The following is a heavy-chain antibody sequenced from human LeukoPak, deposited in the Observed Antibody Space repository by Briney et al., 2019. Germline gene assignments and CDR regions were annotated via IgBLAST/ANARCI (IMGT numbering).Heavy chain of an antibody. J-gene: IGHJ4*02. CDR2: IYYSGST. CDR1: GDSISSGRYY. CDR3: ARSMGGFQTFDY. D-gene: IGHD3-16*01. V-gene: IGHV4-61*01. Sequence: SQTLSLTCTVSGDSISSGRYYWSWIRQPPGKGLEWIGYIYYSGSTNYNPSLKSRVTISVDTSKNQFSLKLSSVTAADTAVYYCARSMGGFQTFDYWGQGTLVTVSS.